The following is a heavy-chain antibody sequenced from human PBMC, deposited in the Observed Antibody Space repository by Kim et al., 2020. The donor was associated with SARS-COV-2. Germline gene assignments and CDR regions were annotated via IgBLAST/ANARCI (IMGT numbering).Heavy chain of an antibody. J-gene: IGHJ6*03. CDR2: INHSGST. Sequence: SETLSLTCAVYGGSFSGYYWSWIRQPPGKGLEWIGEINHSGSTNYNPSLKSRVTITVDTSKKQFSLKLSSVTAADTAVYYCARGTRQWLVRGPYYYYMDVWGKGTTVTVSS. D-gene: IGHD6-19*01. V-gene: IGHV4-34*01. CDR3: ARGTRQWLVRGPYYYYMDV. CDR1: GGSFSGYY.